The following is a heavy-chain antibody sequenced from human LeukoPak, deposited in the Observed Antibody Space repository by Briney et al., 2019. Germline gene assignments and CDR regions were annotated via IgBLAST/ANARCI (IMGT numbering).Heavy chain of an antibody. D-gene: IGHD3-3*01. CDR2: ISGSGGST. Sequence: GGSLRLSCAASGFTFSSYAMSWVRQAPGKGLEWVSTISGSGGSTYYADSVKGRFTISRDNSKNTLYLQMNSLRAEDTAVYYCAKDRRFLEGFDYWGQGTLVTVSS. CDR3: AKDRRFLEGFDY. V-gene: IGHV3-23*01. CDR1: GFTFSSYA. J-gene: IGHJ4*02.